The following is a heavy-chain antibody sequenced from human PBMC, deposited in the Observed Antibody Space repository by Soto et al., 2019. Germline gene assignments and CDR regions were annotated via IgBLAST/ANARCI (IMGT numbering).Heavy chain of an antibody. Sequence: GASVKVSCKASGYTFTSYAMHWVRQAPGQRLEWMGWINAGNGNTKYLQKFQGRVTITRDTSASTAYMELSSLRSEDTAVYYCAHPTPRWLQFDVDSYYHYGMDVWGRRTTVTVSS. V-gene: IGHV1-3*01. D-gene: IGHD5-12*01. J-gene: IGHJ6*02. CDR2: INAGNGNT. CDR1: GYTFTSYA. CDR3: AHPTPRWLQFDVDSYYHYGMDV.